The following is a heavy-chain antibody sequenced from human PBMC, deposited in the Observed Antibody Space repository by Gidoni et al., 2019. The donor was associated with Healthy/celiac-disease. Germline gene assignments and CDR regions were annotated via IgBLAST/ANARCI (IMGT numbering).Heavy chain of an antibody. D-gene: IGHD5-18*01. CDR2: ISGSGGST. J-gene: IGHJ3*02. CDR1: GFTFSSYA. CDR3: AKKLKTCSGYSYGYCAFDI. V-gene: IGHV3-23*01. Sequence: EVQQLESGGGLVQLGGSLRLFCAASGFTFSSYARSWVRQAPGKGLEWVSAISGSGGSTYYADSVKGRFTISRDNSKNTLYLQMNSLRAEDTAVYYCAKKLKTCSGYSYGYCAFDIWGQGTMVTVSS.